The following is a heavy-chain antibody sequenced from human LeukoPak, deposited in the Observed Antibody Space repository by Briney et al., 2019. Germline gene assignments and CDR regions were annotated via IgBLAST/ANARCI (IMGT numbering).Heavy chain of an antibody. J-gene: IGHJ4*02. V-gene: IGHV5-51*01. CDR2: IYPGDSDT. CDR1: GSSFTSYW. D-gene: IGHD3-22*01. CDR3: ARLVVTTEYYFDY. Sequence: GESLKISCKGSGSSFTSYWIGWVRQLPGKGLEWMGIIYPGDSDTRYSPSFQGQVTISADKSISTAYLQWSSLKGSDTAMYYCARLVVTTEYYFDYWGQGTLVTVSS.